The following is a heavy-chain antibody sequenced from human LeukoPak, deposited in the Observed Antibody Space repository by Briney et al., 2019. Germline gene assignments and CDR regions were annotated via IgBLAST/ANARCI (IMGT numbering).Heavy chain of an antibody. V-gene: IGHV3-23*01. J-gene: IGHJ4*02. CDR3: AKGGYSYDSSGYYLYYFDY. D-gene: IGHD3-22*01. Sequence: GGSLRLSXAASGFTFSSYSMNWVCQAPGKGLEWVSAISGSGGSTYYADSVKGRFTISRDNSKNTLYLQMNSLRAEDTAVYYCAKGGYSYDSSGYYLYYFDYWGQGTLVTVSS. CDR2: ISGSGGST. CDR1: GFTFSSYS.